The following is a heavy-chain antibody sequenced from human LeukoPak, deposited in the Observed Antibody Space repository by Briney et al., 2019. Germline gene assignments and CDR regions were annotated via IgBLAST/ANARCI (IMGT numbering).Heavy chain of an antibody. J-gene: IGHJ4*02. D-gene: IGHD3-22*01. Sequence: GESLKISCKGSGYSFTSYWIGWVRQMPGKGLEWMGIIYPGGSDTRYSPSFQGQVTISADKSISTAYLQWSSLKASDTAMYYCARRATSSGFYDDYWGQGTLVTVSS. CDR1: GYSFTSYW. CDR3: ARRATSSGFYDDY. CDR2: IYPGGSDT. V-gene: IGHV5-51*01.